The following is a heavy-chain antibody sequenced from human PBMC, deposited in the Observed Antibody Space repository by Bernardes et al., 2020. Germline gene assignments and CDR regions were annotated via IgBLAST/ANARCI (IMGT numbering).Heavy chain of an antibody. CDR3: ARDSVK. Sequence: SETLSLTCTVPGGSISSYSWSWIRQPPGKGLEWIGYIYYSGSTNYNPSLKSRVTISVDTSKNQFSLKLSSVTAADTAVYYCARDSVKWGQGTLVTVSS. CDR2: IYYSGST. J-gene: IGHJ4*02. V-gene: IGHV4-59*01. CDR1: GGSISSYS. D-gene: IGHD4-17*01.